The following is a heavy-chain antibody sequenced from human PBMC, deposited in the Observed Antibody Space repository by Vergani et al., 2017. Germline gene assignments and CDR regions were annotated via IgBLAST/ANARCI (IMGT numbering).Heavy chain of an antibody. V-gene: IGHV3-53*01. Sequence: EVQLVESGGGLIQPGGSLRLSCAASGFTVSSNYMSWVRQAPGKGLEGVSVIYSGGSTYYAESVKGRFTISREHSKNTLYLQMNSLRAEDTAVYYCARDLGQGGSPLYDSSAGDYWGQGTLVTVSS. CDR3: ARDLGQGGSPLYDSSAGDY. CDR1: GFTVSSNY. CDR2: IYSGGST. J-gene: IGHJ4*02. D-gene: IGHD3-22*01.